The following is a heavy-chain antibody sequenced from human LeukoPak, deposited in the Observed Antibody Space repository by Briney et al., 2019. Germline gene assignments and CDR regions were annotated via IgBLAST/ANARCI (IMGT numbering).Heavy chain of an antibody. Sequence: SQTLSLTCTVSGVSISSGGYYWSWIRQHPGKGLEWIGYIYYSGSTYYNPSLKSRVTISVDTSKNQFSLKLSSVTAADTAVYYCARDYYDSSGYYYTGPDAFDIWGQGTMVTVSS. D-gene: IGHD3-22*01. V-gene: IGHV4-31*03. CDR1: GVSISSGGYY. J-gene: IGHJ3*02. CDR2: IYYSGST. CDR3: ARDYYDSSGYYYTGPDAFDI.